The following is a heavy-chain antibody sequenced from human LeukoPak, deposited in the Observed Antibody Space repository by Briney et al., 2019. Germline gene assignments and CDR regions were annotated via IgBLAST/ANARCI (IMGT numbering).Heavy chain of an antibody. CDR2: IIPIFGRA. J-gene: IGHJ5*02. Sequence: SVKVSCKAAGGTFSIYAISWVRQAPGQGLEWMGGIIPIFGRAKYAQKFQGRVTITADELTRTAYVELSSLRSEDTAVYYCARAPSLVVTASPWLGWFDPWGQGTLVTVSS. CDR1: GGTFSIYA. CDR3: ARAPSLVVTASPWLGWFDP. V-gene: IGHV1-69*01. D-gene: IGHD2-21*02.